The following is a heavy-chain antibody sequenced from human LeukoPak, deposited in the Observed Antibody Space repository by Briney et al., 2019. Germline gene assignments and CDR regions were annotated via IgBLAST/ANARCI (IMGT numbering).Heavy chain of an antibody. V-gene: IGHV3-23*01. CDR2: ISGSGGST. J-gene: IGHJ4*02. Sequence: GGSLRLSCAASGFTFSNYAVSWVRQATGKGLEWVSAISGSGGSTYYSDSVKGRFTISRDNSKNTLYLQMNSLRAEDTAVYYCAKVSYYYDSSGYPYYFDYWGEGTLVTVSS. CDR1: GFTFSNYA. CDR3: AKVSYYYDSSGYPYYFDY. D-gene: IGHD3-22*01.